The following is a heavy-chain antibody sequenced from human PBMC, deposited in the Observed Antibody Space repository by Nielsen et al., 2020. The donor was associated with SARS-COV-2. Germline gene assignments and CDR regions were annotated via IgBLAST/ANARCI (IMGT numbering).Heavy chain of an antibody. V-gene: IGHV5-51*01. Sequence: GESLKISCKGSGYSFSTYWIGWVRQMPGKGLEWVGIIYPGDSDTRYSPSFQGQVTISADKSISTAYLQWSSLKASDTAMYYCARRIYCGSATCLYFHYGMDVWGQGTTVTVSS. J-gene: IGHJ6*02. D-gene: IGHD2-2*01. CDR3: ARRIYCGSATCLYFHYGMDV. CDR2: IYPGDSDT. CDR1: GYSFSTYW.